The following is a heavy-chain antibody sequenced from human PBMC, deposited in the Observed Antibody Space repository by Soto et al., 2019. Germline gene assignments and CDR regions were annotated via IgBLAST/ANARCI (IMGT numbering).Heavy chain of an antibody. Sequence: ASVKVSCKASGYTFTGYYMHWVRQAPGQGLEWMGWINPNSGGTNYAQKFQGWVTMTRDTSISTAYMELSRLRSDDTAVYYCARDLGSSWYSSYYYGMDVWGQGTTVTVSS. CDR1: GYTFTGYY. J-gene: IGHJ6*02. CDR3: ARDLGSSWYSSYYYGMDV. D-gene: IGHD6-13*01. V-gene: IGHV1-2*04. CDR2: INPNSGGT.